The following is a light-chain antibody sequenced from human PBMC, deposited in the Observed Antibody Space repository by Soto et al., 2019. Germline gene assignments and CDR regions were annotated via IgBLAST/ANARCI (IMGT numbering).Light chain of an antibody. CDR1: QSISTW. J-gene: IGKJ2*01. V-gene: IGKV1-5*01. CDR3: QQYNSYSGT. Sequence: DIQLTQSRFTLSASIGDRVTLTCRASQSISTWVAWYQQKPGKAPKLLIYEASRLENGVPSRFSGSGSGTEFTLTISSLQPDDFATYYCQQYNSYSGTFGQGTKVDIK. CDR2: EAS.